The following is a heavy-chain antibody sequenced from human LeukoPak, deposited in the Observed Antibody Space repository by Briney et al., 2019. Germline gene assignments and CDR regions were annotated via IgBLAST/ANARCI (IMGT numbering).Heavy chain of an antibody. CDR3: ARHLLGYCSGGNCYYFDF. Sequence: SETLSLTCTVSGGSISSTTYYWGWIRQPPGKGLEWIGSSYYSGSTYYNPSLKSRVTVSVDTSKNQFSLKLSSVTAADTAVYYCARHLLGYCSGGNCYYFDFWGQGTLVTVSS. D-gene: IGHD2-15*01. V-gene: IGHV4-39*01. CDR1: GGSISSTTYY. J-gene: IGHJ4*02. CDR2: SYYSGST.